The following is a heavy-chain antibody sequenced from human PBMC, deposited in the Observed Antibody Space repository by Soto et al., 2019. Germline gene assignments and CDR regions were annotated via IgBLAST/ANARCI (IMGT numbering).Heavy chain of an antibody. Sequence: GASVKVSCKASGGSLTNYAINWVRQAPGQGLEWMGGIIPIFGTASYAQKFQGRLTLTADESPGTAYMELSSLGSEDTAVYYCARASYSSGWTFDNWGQGTPVTVSS. D-gene: IGHD6-19*01. CDR1: GGSLTNYA. V-gene: IGHV1-69*13. CDR3: ARASYSSGWTFDN. CDR2: IIPIFGTA. J-gene: IGHJ4*02.